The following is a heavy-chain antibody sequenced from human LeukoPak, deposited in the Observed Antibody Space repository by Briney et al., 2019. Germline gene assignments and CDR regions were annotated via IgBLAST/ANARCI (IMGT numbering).Heavy chain of an antibody. CDR1: GGTFSSYA. D-gene: IGHD3-3*01. CDR2: IIPIFGTA. J-gene: IGHJ4*02. Sequence: SVKVSCKASGGTFSSYAISWVRQAPGQGLEWMGGIIPIFGTANYAQKFQGRVTITADESTSPAYMELSSLRSEDTAVYYCARGEQFLEWLFGYWGQGTLVTVSS. V-gene: IGHV1-69*13. CDR3: ARGEQFLEWLFGY.